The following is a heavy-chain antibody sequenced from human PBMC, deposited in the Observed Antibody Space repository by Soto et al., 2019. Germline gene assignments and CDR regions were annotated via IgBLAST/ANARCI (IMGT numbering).Heavy chain of an antibody. D-gene: IGHD5-12*01. Sequence: PGGSLRLSCAASGFTCSTYAMIWVRQAPGNGLEWVSAISGSGDSTYYADSVEGRFTISRDNSKNTLYLQTSSLRAEDTSIYYCAKDSFINLRGYDSYWGQGTLVTVSS. V-gene: IGHV3-23*01. J-gene: IGHJ4*02. CDR3: AKDSFINLRGYDSY. CDR1: GFTCSTYA. CDR2: ISGSGDST.